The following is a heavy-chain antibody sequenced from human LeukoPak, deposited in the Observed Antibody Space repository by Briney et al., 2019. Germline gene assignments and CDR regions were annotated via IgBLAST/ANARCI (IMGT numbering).Heavy chain of an antibody. CDR1: GGTFSSYA. V-gene: IGHV1-69*01. CDR2: IIPIFGTA. Sequence: GASVKVSCKASGGTFSSYAISWVRQAPGQGLEWMGGIIPIFGTANYAQKFQGRVTITADESTSTAYMELSSLRSEDTAVYYCANRPYGDYRFDPWGQGTLVTVSS. D-gene: IGHD4-17*01. CDR3: ANRPYGDYRFDP. J-gene: IGHJ5*02.